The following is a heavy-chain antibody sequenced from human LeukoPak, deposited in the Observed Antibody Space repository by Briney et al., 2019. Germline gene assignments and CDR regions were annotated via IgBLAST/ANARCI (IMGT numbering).Heavy chain of an antibody. V-gene: IGHV4-59*08. J-gene: IGHJ6*02. CDR2: IYYSGST. Sequence: KTSETLSLTCTVSGGSISSYYWSWIRQPPGKGLEWIGYIYYSGSTNYNPSLKSRVTISVDTSKNQFSLKLSSVTAADTAVYYCARQHGDYYYGMDVWGQGTTVTVSS. CDR3: ARQHGDYYYGMDV. D-gene: IGHD4-17*01. CDR1: GGSISSYY.